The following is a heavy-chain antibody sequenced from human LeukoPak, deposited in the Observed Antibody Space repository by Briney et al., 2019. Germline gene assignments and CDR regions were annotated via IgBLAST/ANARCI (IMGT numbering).Heavy chain of an antibody. CDR2: ISGTGGST. J-gene: IGHJ4*02. Sequence: PGGSLRLSCAASGFTLTLYAMSWVRQAPGKGLEWVSGISGTGGSTYYADSVQGRFTISRDNSKNTLYLQMNSLRAGDTAVYYCAKVSAGTLDYWGQGTLVTVSS. CDR3: AKVSAGTLDY. CDR1: GFTLTLYA. V-gene: IGHV3-23*01. D-gene: IGHD6-13*01.